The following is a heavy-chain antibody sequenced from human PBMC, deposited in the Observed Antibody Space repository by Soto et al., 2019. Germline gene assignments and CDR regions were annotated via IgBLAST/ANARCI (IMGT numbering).Heavy chain of an antibody. CDR1: GFTFNIYG. J-gene: IGHJ4*02. D-gene: IGHD1-26*01. CDR2: ISYDGSNQ. CDR3: VRASGSRLFDY. Sequence: GGSLRLSCAASGFTFNIYGMHWVRQAPDKGLEWVALISYDGSNQYYADSVKGRFTISRDNSKNTLFLQMNSLRADDTAVYYCVRASGSRLFDYWGQGTLVTVSS. V-gene: IGHV3-30*03.